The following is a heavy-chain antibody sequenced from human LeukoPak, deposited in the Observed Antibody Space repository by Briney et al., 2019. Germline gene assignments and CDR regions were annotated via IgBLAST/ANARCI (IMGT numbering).Heavy chain of an antibody. CDR2: MSGSGGST. CDR3: ARVRYGELDV. CDR1: GFTFSSYA. D-gene: IGHD4-17*01. Sequence: GGSLRLSGAASGFTFSSYAMSWVRQAPGKGLEWVSSMSGSGGSTYYADSVKGRFTISRDDSKNTLYLQMNSLRAEDTAVYYCARVRYGELDVWGQGTTVTVSS. V-gene: IGHV3-23*01. J-gene: IGHJ6*02.